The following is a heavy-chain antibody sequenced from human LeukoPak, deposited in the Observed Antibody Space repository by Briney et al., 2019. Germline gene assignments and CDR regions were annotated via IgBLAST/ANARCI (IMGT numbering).Heavy chain of an antibody. CDR2: ISGSGGST. CDR1: GFTFSSFA. J-gene: IGHJ6*03. D-gene: IGHD3-22*01. V-gene: IGHV3-23*01. Sequence: GGSLRLSCATSGFTFSSFAMTWVRQAPGKGLEWVSAISGSGGSTYYADSVEGRFTISRDNSKNTLYLQMSSLRAEDTAVYYCTRDRRYYYDSSGYISLYYYYYIDVWGKGTTVTVSS. CDR3: TRDRRYYYDSSGYISLYYYYYIDV.